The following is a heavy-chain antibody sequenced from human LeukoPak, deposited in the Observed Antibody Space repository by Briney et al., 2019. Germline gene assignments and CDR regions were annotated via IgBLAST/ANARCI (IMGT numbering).Heavy chain of an antibody. J-gene: IGHJ6*02. D-gene: IGHD2-2*01. CDR1: GGSFSGYY. V-gene: IGHV3-23*01. CDR2: ISGSGTNT. Sequence: PSETLSLTCAVYGGSFSGYYWSWIRQPPGKGLEWVSGISGSGTNTYFADSVKGRFTISRDKSKNTLYLQMDSLRDEDTAVYYCAKSGTSGGGYYYFGMDVWGQGTTVTVSS. CDR3: AKSGTSGGGYYYFGMDV.